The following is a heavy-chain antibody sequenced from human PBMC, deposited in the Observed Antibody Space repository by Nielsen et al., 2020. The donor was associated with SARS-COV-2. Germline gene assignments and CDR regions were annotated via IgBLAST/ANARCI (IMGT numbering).Heavy chain of an antibody. V-gene: IGHV3-33*01. J-gene: IGHJ4*02. CDR1: GYTFTSYG. Sequence: GGSLRLSCVASGYTFTSYGVDWVRQAPGKGLEWMALIWYNGKSTYSTDSVKGRFTISRDNSKNTVYLQMNSLRPEDTAVYYCARSSGFYDFDHWGQGALVTVSS. CDR3: ARSSGFYDFDH. D-gene: IGHD3-22*01. CDR2: IWYNGKST.